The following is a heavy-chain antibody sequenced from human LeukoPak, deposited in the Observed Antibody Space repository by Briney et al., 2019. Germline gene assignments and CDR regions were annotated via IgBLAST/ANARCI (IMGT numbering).Heavy chain of an antibody. J-gene: IGHJ5*02. Sequence: GESRKISCKGSGYSFTSYWIGWVRQIPGEGLEWMRSSYPGDSDTRYSPSFQGQVTISADKSISTAYLQWSSLKASDTAMYYCARIAVAGTGVRWFDPWGQGTLVTVSS. V-gene: IGHV5-51*01. CDR3: ARIAVAGTGVRWFDP. CDR1: GYSFTSYW. D-gene: IGHD6-19*01. CDR2: SYPGDSDT.